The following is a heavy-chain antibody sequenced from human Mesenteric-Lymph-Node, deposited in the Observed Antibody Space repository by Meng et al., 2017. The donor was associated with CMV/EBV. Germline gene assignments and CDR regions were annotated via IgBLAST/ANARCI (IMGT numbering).Heavy chain of an antibody. J-gene: IGHJ5*02. Sequence: SGPTLVKPTETLTLTCTVSGFSLSNPRMGVSWIRQPPGKALEWLAHIFSNDEKSYSTSLKSRFTISKDTSKSQVVLTMTNMDPLDTATYYCARILGDVVVPSSDNWFDPWGQGTLVTVSS. V-gene: IGHV2-26*01. CDR1: GFSLSNPRMG. CDR3: ARILGDVVVPSSDNWFDP. D-gene: IGHD2-2*01. CDR2: IFSNDEK.